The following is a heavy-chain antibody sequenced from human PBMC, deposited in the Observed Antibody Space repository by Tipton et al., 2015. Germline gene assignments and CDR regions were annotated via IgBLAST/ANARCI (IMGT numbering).Heavy chain of an antibody. CDR1: GFTFSSYW. D-gene: IGHD3-22*01. Sequence: VQLVQSGGGVVQPERSLRLSCAGSGFTFSSYWMHWVRQAPGKGPVWVSRINPDEAFTSYADSVRGRFTISRDNVKNTLYLQMDSLRAEDTAVYYCARAEGYYDVSGYFYWGQGTLVTVSS. J-gene: IGHJ4*02. V-gene: IGHV3-74*02. CDR3: ARAEGYYDVSGYFY. CDR2: INPDEAFT.